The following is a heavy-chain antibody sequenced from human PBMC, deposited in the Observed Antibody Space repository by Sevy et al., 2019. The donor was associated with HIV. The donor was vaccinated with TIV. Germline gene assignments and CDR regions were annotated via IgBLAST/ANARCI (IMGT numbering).Heavy chain of an antibody. D-gene: IGHD6-13*01. CDR2: INPNSGGT. CDR3: ARGPTLAAAGKLYYFDY. CDR1: GYTFTGYY. V-gene: IGHV1-2*02. Sequence: ASVKVSCKASGYTFTGYYMHWVRQAPGQGLEWMGWINPNSGGTNYAQTFQGRVTMTRDTSISTAYMELSRLRSDDTAVYYCARGPTLAAAGKLYYFDYWGQGTLVTVSS. J-gene: IGHJ4*02.